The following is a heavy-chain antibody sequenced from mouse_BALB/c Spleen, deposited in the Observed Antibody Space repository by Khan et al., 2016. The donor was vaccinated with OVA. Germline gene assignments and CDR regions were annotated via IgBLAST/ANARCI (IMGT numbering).Heavy chain of an antibody. Sequence: QVQLQQSGAELVRPGVSVKISCKGSGYTFTDYAMHWVKQSHAKSLEWIGVISTYYGDADSNQKFQGKASMTVDKSSSTAYMELARLTSEDSAIYYCGRGGRFAYWGQGTLVTVSA. CDR1: GYTFTDYA. CDR3: GRGGRFAY. V-gene: IGHV1S137*01. J-gene: IGHJ3*01. D-gene: IGHD1-1*02. CDR2: ISTYYGDA.